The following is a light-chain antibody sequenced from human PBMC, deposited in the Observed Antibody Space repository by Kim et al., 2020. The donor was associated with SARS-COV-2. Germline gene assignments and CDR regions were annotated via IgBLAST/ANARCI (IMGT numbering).Light chain of an antibody. CDR2: EVT. CDR3: CSYAGSLVV. V-gene: IGLV2-23*02. Sequence: GQSITISCPGASSDVGRYHLVSWYQQHPGKAPKLPIYEVTKRPSGVSNRFSGSTSGNRASLTISGLQAEDEADYYCCSYAGSLVVFGGGTQLTVL. CDR1: SSDVGRYHL. J-gene: IGLJ3*02.